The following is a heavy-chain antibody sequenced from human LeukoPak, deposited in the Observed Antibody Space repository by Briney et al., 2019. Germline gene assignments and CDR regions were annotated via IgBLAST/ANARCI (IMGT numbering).Heavy chain of an antibody. CDR1: GFTFSSYG. D-gene: IGHD2-2*01. CDR2: ISGSGGST. V-gene: IGHV3-23*01. Sequence: GGSLRLSCAASGFTFSSYGMSWVRQAPGKGLEWVSAISGSGGSTYYADSVKGRFTISRDNSKNTLYLQMSSLRAEDTAVYYCATPGDRLLSSYQYYFDYWGQGTLVTVSS. J-gene: IGHJ4*02. CDR3: ATPGDRLLSSYQYYFDY.